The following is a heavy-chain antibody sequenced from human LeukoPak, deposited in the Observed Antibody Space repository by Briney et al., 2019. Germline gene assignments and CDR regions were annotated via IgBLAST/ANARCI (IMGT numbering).Heavy chain of an antibody. J-gene: IGHJ4*02. CDR2: ISAYNGNT. V-gene: IGHV1-18*01. Sequence: ASVKVSCKASGYTFTSYGISWVRQAPGQGLEWMGWISAYNGNTNYAQKLQGRVTMTTDTSTSTAYMELRSLRSDDTAVYYCARDAEYSGYANRGGYWGQGTLVTVSS. D-gene: IGHD5-12*01. CDR3: ARDAEYSGYANRGGY. CDR1: GYTFTSYG.